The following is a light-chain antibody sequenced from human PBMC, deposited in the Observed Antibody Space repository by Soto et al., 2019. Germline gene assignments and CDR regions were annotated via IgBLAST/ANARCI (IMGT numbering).Light chain of an antibody. CDR3: QQYSKEST. CDR1: QNVSNW. Sequence: DVEMTQSPSTLPTSIGDRVTINCRASQNVSNWLAWYQQKPGKAPKLLIYKASRLESGVPSRFRAGGSGTDFALTINSLQSDDFATYFCQQYSKESTFGQGTKLEIK. V-gene: IGKV1-5*03. CDR2: KAS. J-gene: IGKJ2*01.